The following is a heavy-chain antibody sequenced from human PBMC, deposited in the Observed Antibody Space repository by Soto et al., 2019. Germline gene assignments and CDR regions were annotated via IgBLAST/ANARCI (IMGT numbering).Heavy chain of an antibody. Sequence: QVQLQESGPGLLKPSQTLSLTCTVSGGSISSGDYYWSWIRQPPGKGLEWIGYIYYSGSTYYNPSLKSLVTISVYTSNKQFSLKLSSVTAAYTALYYCARVAPYYGSGSYYNEYYYYGMDVWGQGTTVTVSS. D-gene: IGHD3-10*01. CDR3: ARVAPYYGSGSYYNEYYYYGMDV. CDR2: IYYSGST. CDR1: GGSISSGDYY. V-gene: IGHV4-30-4*01. J-gene: IGHJ6*02.